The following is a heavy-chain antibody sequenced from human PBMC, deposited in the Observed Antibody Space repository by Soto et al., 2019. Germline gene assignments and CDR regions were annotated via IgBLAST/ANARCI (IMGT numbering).Heavy chain of an antibody. V-gene: IGHV4-61*01. CDR2: IYYSGST. Sequence: ETLSLTCTVSGGSVSSGSYYWSWIRQPPGKGLEWIGYIYYSGSTNYNPSLKSRVTISVDTSKNQFSLKLSSVTAADTAVYYCARGPVGGSYFQDYWGQGTLVTVSS. D-gene: IGHD1-26*01. CDR3: ARGPVGGSYFQDY. CDR1: GGSVSSGSYY. J-gene: IGHJ4*02.